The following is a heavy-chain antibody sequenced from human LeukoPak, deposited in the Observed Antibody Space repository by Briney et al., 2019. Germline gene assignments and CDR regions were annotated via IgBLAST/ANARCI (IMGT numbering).Heavy chain of an antibody. V-gene: IGHV1-18*01. Sequence: ASVKVSCKASGYTFTSYGISWVRQAPGQGLEWMGWISAYNGNTNYAQKLQGRVTMTTDTSTSTAYMELRSLRSDDTAVYYCARILEGAVTATSYYYYMDVWGKGTTVTVSS. CDR3: ARILEGAVTATSYYYYMDV. CDR2: ISAYNGNT. CDR1: GYTFTSYG. D-gene: IGHD2-21*02. J-gene: IGHJ6*03.